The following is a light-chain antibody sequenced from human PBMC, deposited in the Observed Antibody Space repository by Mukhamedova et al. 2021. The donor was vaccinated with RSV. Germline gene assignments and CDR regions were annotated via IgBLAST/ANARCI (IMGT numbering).Light chain of an antibody. J-gene: IGLJ2*01. CDR2: DRH. V-gene: IGLV1-40*01. Sequence: LPGAAPKLLIYDRHSRPSGVPDRFSGSKSGTSASLAITGLQAEDEADYYCQSYDRSLSVIFGG. CDR3: QSYDRSLSVI.